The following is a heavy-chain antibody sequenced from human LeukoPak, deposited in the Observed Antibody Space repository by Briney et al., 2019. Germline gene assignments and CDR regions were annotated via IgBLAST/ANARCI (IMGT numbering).Heavy chain of an antibody. J-gene: IGHJ4*02. Sequence: SVKVSCKASQFTFSNSAFQWVRQARGQRPEWMGWIVVGSGHTNYAQRFQERVIITRDMSTKTVYMELSTLKSEDTAVYYCAADDQQSILWGQGTLVAVSS. CDR2: IVVGSGHT. D-gene: IGHD2/OR15-2a*01. V-gene: IGHV1-58*01. CDR3: AADDQQSIL. CDR1: QFTFSNSA.